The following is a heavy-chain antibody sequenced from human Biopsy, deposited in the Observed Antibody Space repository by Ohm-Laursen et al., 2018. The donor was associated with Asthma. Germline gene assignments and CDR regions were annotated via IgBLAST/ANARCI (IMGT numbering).Heavy chain of an antibody. CDR1: GFTFSSYS. CDR2: IGTGPSIYGSSYL. V-gene: IGHV3-21*06. CDR3: ARTFHFWSPYHAEHYQL. J-gene: IGHJ1*01. Sequence: SLRLSCAASGFTFSSYSMNWVRQAPGKGLEWVASIGTGPSIYGSSYLRYAESVKGRFTISRDNAKNSLYLQMNSLRAEDTAVYYCARTFHFWSPYHAEHYQLWGQGTLVTVSS. D-gene: IGHD3-3*02.